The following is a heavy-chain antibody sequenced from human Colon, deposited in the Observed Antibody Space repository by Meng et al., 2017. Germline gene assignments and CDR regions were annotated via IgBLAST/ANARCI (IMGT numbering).Heavy chain of an antibody. J-gene: IGHJ4*02. CDR2: IYPGDSDT. CDR3: ARRRGGYSSSWYYFDY. Sequence: GASLKISCKGSGYSFTSYWIGWVRQMPGKGLEWMGIIYPGDSDTRYSPSFQGQVTISADKSISTAYLQWSSLKASDTAMYYCARRRGGYSSSWYYFDYWGQGTLVTVSS. D-gene: IGHD6-13*01. V-gene: IGHV5-51*01. CDR1: GYSFTSYW.